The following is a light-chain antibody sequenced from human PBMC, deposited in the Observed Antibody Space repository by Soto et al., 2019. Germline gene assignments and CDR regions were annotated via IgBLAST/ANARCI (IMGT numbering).Light chain of an antibody. CDR3: SSYTSSSTPLYV. CDR1: SSDVGGYKY. CDR2: DVT. Sequence: QSALTQPASVSGSPGQSITISCTGTSSDVGGYKYVSWYQQHPDKAPKLIIYDVTNRPSGISNRFSGSKSGNTASLTISGLQAEDEADYYCSSYTSSSTPLYVFGTGTKVTVL. V-gene: IGLV2-14*01. J-gene: IGLJ1*01.